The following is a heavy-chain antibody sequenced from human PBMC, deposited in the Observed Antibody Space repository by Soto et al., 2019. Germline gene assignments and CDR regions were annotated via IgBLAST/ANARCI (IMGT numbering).Heavy chain of an antibody. J-gene: IGHJ4*02. CDR3: AKDDTIFGVVPAIYDY. D-gene: IGHD3-3*01. V-gene: IGHV3-30*18. Sequence: GGSLRLFCAASGFTFSSYGMHWVRQAPGKGLEWVAVISYDGSNKYYADSVKGRFTISRDNSKNALYLQMNSLRAEDTAVYYCAKDDTIFGVVPAIYDYWGQGTLVTVSS. CDR2: ISYDGSNK. CDR1: GFTFSSYG.